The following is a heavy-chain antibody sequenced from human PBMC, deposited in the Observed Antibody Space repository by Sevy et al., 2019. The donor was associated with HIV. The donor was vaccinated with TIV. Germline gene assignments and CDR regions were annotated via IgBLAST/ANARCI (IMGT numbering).Heavy chain of an antibody. CDR3: ARDLEFYDYGDYGPAFMPDY. D-gene: IGHD4-17*01. Sequence: GGCLRLSCAASGFTFSTYGMRWVRQAPGKGLEWVAVIWFDGSNTYYADSVKGRFTISRDIAKNTLHLQMNSLRAEDTAVYYCARDLEFYDYGDYGPAFMPDYWGQGTLVTVSS. V-gene: IGHV3-33*01. J-gene: IGHJ4*02. CDR2: IWFDGSNT. CDR1: GFTFSTYG.